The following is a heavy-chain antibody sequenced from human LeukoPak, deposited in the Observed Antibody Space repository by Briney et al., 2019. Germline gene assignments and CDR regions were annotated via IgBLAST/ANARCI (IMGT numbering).Heavy chain of an antibody. CDR3: AKDPDCSSTSCYYYYGMDV. CDR2: ISYDGSNK. J-gene: IGHJ6*02. Sequence: SGGSLRLSCAASGFTFSSYGIHWVRQAPGKGLEWVAVISYDGSNKYYADSVKGRFTISRDNSKNTLYLQMNSLRAEDTAVYYCAKDPDCSSTSCYYYYGMDVWGQGTTVTVSS. CDR1: GFTFSSYG. D-gene: IGHD2-2*01. V-gene: IGHV3-30*18.